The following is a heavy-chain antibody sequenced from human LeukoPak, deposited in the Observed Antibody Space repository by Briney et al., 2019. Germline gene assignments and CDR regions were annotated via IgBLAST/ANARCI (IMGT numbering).Heavy chain of an antibody. CDR3: ARGLALVVVAAKRARAFDI. CDR2: IYYSGST. CDR1: GGSISTYY. V-gene: IGHV4-59*12. J-gene: IGHJ3*02. Sequence: PSETLSLTCTVSGGSISTYYWSWIRQPPGKGLEWIGYIYYSGSTNYNPSLKSRVTISVDTSKNQFSLKLSSVTAADTAVYYCARGLALVVVAAKRARAFDIWGQGTMVTVSS. D-gene: IGHD2-15*01.